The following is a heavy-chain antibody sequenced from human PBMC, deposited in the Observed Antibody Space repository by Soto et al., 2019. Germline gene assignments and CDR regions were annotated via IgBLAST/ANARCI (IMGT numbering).Heavy chain of an antibody. J-gene: IGHJ3*01. CDR1: GFTFSSYS. Sequence: EVQLVESGGGLVKSGGSLRLSCVDSGFTFSSYSMNWVRQATGKGLEWVAALSSRSSVIWYADSLKGRFTISRDNAKNSLYLQMNSLRGEDSAVYYCLRGGGGYTRGDVLAVWGQGTMVTVSS. CDR3: LRGGGGYTRGDVLAV. CDR2: LSSRSSVI. D-gene: IGHD2-2*02. V-gene: IGHV3-21*06.